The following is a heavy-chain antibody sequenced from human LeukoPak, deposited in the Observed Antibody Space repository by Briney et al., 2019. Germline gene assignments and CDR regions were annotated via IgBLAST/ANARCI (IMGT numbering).Heavy chain of an antibody. J-gene: IGHJ4*02. CDR1: GFTFSSYE. CDR2: ISSSGSTI. D-gene: IGHD6-13*01. V-gene: IGHV3-48*03. Sequence: GGSLRLSCAASGFTFSSYEMNWVRQAPGKGLEWVSYISSSGSTIYYADSVKGRFTISRDNAKNSLYLQMNSLRAEDTAVYYCAREAGIAATDYWGQGTLVTVSS. CDR3: AREAGIAATDY.